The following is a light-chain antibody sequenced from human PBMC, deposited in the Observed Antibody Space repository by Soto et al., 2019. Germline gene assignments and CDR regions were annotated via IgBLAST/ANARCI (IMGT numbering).Light chain of an antibody. V-gene: IGKV3-11*01. CDR3: QQRRNWPVT. Sequence: EIVLTQSPATLSLSPGERATLSCRASQSVSSYLAWYQQKPGQAPRLLIYDASNMATGIPARFSGSGSGTDFTLTISSLEPEDFAVYYCQQRRNWPVTFGPGTKVDIK. J-gene: IGKJ3*01. CDR2: DAS. CDR1: QSVSSY.